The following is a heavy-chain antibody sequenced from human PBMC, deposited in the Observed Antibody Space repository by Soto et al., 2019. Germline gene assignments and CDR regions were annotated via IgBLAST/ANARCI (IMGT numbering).Heavy chain of an antibody. CDR2: ISTYTGNT. J-gene: IGHJ6*02. D-gene: IGHD3-10*01. Sequence: QVHLVQSGAEVKKPGASVKVSCKASGYTFTNYDINWVRQAPGQGLEWMGWISTYTGNTNYAQKLQGRVTMTPDTXTXTVXMERRSLRSDDTAVYYCARGYYYGSGRPTPGGMDVWGQGTTVTVSS. CDR3: ARGYYYGSGRPTPGGMDV. CDR1: GYTFTNYD. V-gene: IGHV1-18*01.